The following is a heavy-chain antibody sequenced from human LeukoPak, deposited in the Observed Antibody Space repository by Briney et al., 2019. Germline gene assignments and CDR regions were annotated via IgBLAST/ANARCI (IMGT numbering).Heavy chain of an antibody. CDR1: GFTFSDYT. Sequence: PGGSLRLSCAAFGFTFSDYTMNWVRQAPGKGLEWVACITTRSSYMYYADSVKGRFTISRDNAKNSLYLQMNSLRAEDTAVYYCAKDRLTYYYYGMDVWGQGTTVTVSS. CDR3: AKDRLTYYYYGMDV. CDR2: ITTRSSYM. V-gene: IGHV3-21*01. D-gene: IGHD2-15*01. J-gene: IGHJ6*02.